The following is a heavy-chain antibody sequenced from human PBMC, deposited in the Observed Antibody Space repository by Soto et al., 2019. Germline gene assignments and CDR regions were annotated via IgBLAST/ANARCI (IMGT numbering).Heavy chain of an antibody. Sequence: QVQLQESGPGLVKPSQTLSLTCTVSGGSISSGGYYWSWIRQHPGKGLEWIGYIYYSGSTYYNPSRKSRVTISVDTSKNQFSLKLSSVTAADTAVYYCAGGIAARRYYYYMDVWGKGTTVTVSS. CDR3: AGGIAARRYYYYMDV. D-gene: IGHD6-6*01. CDR1: GGSISSGGYY. V-gene: IGHV4-31*03. J-gene: IGHJ6*03. CDR2: IYYSGST.